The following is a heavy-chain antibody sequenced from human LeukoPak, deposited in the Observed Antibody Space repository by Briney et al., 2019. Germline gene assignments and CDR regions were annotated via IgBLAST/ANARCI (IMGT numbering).Heavy chain of an antibody. CDR1: GFTFSSFG. Sequence: GGSLRLSCAASGFTFSSFGMHWVRQAPGKGLEWVSYISSSGSTIYYADSVKGRFTISRDNAKNSLYLQMNSLRAEDTAIYYCARDRYCSTTSCYDPDVSDIWGQGTVVTVSS. CDR2: ISSSGSTI. CDR3: ARDRYCSTTSCYDPDVSDI. V-gene: IGHV3-48*04. J-gene: IGHJ3*02. D-gene: IGHD2-2*01.